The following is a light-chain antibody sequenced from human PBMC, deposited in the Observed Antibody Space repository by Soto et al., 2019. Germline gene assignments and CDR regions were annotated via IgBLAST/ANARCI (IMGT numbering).Light chain of an antibody. CDR2: DAS. V-gene: IGKV3-11*01. CDR1: QSVSSY. J-gene: IGKJ5*01. Sequence: EIVLTQSPATLSLSPGERATLSCRASQSVSSYLAWYQQKPGQAPRLLIYDASNRATGIPARFSGSGSGTDFTLTISSLEPEDFAVYYCQKRSNWPPIPFGPGTRLEI. CDR3: QKRSNWPPIP.